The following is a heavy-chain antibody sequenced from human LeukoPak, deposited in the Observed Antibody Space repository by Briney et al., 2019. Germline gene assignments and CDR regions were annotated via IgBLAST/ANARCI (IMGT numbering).Heavy chain of an antibody. J-gene: IGHJ4*02. CDR3: ARDYASGSYYNIFEY. V-gene: IGHV3-30*04. CDR2: ISYDGSTK. Sequence: GRSLRLSCAASGFTFSFYAMYWVRQAPGKGLEWVAVISYDGSTKYYPDSVKGRFSVSRDNSNNTLYLQMNSLRAEDTAVYYCARDYASGSYYNIFEYWGQGTLVTVSS. D-gene: IGHD3-10*01. CDR1: GFTFSFYA.